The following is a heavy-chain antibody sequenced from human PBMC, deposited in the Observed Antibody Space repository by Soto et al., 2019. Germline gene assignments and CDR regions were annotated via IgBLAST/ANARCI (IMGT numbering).Heavy chain of an antibody. J-gene: IGHJ4*02. CDR3: ARRGSGSYYDY. Sequence: EVQLLESGGGLVQPGGSLRLSCAASGFTFSSYAMRWVRQAPVKGLEWVSAISGSGDSTYYADSVKGRFTISRDNSKYTLYLQMNSLRAEYTAVYYCARRGSGSYYDYWGQGTLLTVSS. V-gene: IGHV3-23*01. D-gene: IGHD1-26*01. CDR2: ISGSGDST. CDR1: GFTFSSYA.